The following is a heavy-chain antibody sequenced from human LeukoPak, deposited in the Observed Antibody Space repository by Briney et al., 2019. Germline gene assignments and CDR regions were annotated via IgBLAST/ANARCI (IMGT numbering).Heavy chain of an antibody. J-gene: IGHJ6*03. CDR2: ISHSATT. Sequence: SETLSLTCTVSGYSITTGYYWGWLRQSPGTGLELIGSISHSATTYYNPSLKSRVTIFLDTSKNQFSLKLTSVTAADTAAYYCARVPGSAYHYMDVWGKGTMVTVSS. V-gene: IGHV4-38-2*02. D-gene: IGHD3-10*01. CDR3: ARVPGSAYHYMDV. CDR1: GYSITTGYY.